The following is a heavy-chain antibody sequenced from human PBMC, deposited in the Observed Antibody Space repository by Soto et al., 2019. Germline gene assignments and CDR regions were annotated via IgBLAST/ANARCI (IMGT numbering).Heavy chain of an antibody. CDR3: AKDHGVVPAAEHWYYDFWSGYYGYSPEYYFDY. CDR2: ISYDGSKK. D-gene: IGHD3-3*01. J-gene: IGHJ4*02. V-gene: IGHV3-30*18. Sequence: LRLSCAASGFTFSSYGMHWVRQAPGKGLEWVAVISYDGSKKYYADSVKGRFTISRDNSKNTLYLQMNSLRAEDTAVYYCAKDHGVVPAAEHWYYDFWSGYYGYSPEYYFDYWGQGTLVTVSS. CDR1: GFTFSSYG.